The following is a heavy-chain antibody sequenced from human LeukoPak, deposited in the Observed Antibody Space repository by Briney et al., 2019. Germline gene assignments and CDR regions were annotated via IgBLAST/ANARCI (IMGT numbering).Heavy chain of an antibody. CDR3: ARSRAPTADPDAFDI. D-gene: IGHD1-14*01. CDR1: GFTFSSYT. J-gene: IGHJ3*02. CDR2: IRYGGNNE. Sequence: GGSLRLSCAASGFTFSSYTMKWVRQAPGKGLEWVAFIRYGGNNEYYADSVRGRFTISRDNSKNSLYLQMSSLRPEDTAVYYCARSRAPTADPDAFDIWGQGTMVTVSS. V-gene: IGHV3-30*04.